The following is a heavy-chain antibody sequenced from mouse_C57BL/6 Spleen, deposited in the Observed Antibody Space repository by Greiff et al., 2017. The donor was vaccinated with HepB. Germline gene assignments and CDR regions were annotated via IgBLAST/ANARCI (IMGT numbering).Heavy chain of an antibody. D-gene: IGHD2-2*01. CDR3: ASETYGYQFAY. J-gene: IGHJ3*01. CDR1: GYTFTDYN. Sequence: VQLQQSGPELVKPGASVKIPCKASGYTFTDYNMDWVKQSHGKSLEWIGDINPNNGGTIYNQKFKGKATLTVDKSSSTAYMELRSLTSEDTAVYYCASETYGYQFAYWGQGTLVTVSA. CDR2: INPNNGGT. V-gene: IGHV1-18*01.